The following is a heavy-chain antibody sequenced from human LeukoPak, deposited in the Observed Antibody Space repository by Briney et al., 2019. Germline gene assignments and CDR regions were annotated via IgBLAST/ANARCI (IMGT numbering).Heavy chain of an antibody. CDR1: GGSFSGYY. J-gene: IGHJ4*02. D-gene: IGHD3-10*01. Sequence: PSETLSLTCAVYGGSFSGYYWSWIRQPPGKGLEWIGEINHSGSTNYNPSLKSRVTISVDTSKNQFSLKLSSVTAADTAVYYCARSTRGVIITLAYWGQGTLVTVSS. CDR3: ARSTRGVIITLAY. CDR2: INHSGST. V-gene: IGHV4-34*01.